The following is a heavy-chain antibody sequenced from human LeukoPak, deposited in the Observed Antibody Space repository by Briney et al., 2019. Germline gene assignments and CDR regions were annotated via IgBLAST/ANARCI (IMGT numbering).Heavy chain of an antibody. D-gene: IGHD3-10*01. J-gene: IGHJ4*02. CDR1: GYTFTGHY. V-gene: IGHV1-2*02. CDR2: INPNSGGT. Sequence: VASVKVSCKASGYTFTGHYMHWVRQAPGQGLEWMGWINPNSGGTNYAQKFQGRVTMTRDTSISTAYMELSRLISDDTAVYYCARDNGYGSGSYYLIDYWGQGTLVTVSS. CDR3: ARDNGYGSGSYYLIDY.